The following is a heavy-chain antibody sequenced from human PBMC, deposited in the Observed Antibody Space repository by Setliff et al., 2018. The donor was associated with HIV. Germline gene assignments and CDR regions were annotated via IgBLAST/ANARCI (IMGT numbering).Heavy chain of an antibody. CDR1: GPSINIHY. J-gene: IGHJ4*02. Sequence: SETLSLTCTVSGPSINIHYWSWIRQSPGKAFEWIGYIYSTGSTNYNPSLQSRVTISMVASRNQFSLKVTSETAADTAVYYCAKGAGFYGDYTFDHWGQGRQVTVSS. V-gene: IGHV4-59*11. CDR2: IYSTGST. CDR3: AKGAGFYGDYTFDH. D-gene: IGHD4-17*01.